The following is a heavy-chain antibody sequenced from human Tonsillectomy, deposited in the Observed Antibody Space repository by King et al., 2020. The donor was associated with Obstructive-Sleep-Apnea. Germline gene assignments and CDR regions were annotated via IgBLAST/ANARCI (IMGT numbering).Heavy chain of an antibody. D-gene: IGHD3-10*01. CDR1: GYTFTGYY. Sequence: VQLVESGAEVRKPGASVKVSCKASGYTFTGYYMHWVRQAPGQGLEWMGWINPNSGGTNYAQTFQGRVIMTRDTSISTAYMELSRLRSDDTAVYYCANSGTFYYGSGSLSAFDIWGQGTMLTVSS. CDR2: INPNSGGT. V-gene: IGHV1-2*02. J-gene: IGHJ3*02. CDR3: ANSGTFYYGSGSLSAFDI.